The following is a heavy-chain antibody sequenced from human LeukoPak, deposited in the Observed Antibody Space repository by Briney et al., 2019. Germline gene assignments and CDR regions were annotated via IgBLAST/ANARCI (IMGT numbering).Heavy chain of an antibody. J-gene: IGHJ4*02. V-gene: IGHV3-33*01. D-gene: IGHD3-9*01. CDR3: AGDRLVRQFDY. CDR2: TWSAETSK. CDR1: GFTFSSYG. Sequence: PGGSLRLSCAASGFTFSSYGMHWVRQVPGKGLERVAVTWSAETSKKYADSVKGRFAISRDNSKNTLYLEMNSLRVEDTAIYYCAGDRLVRQFDYWGQGTLVTVSS.